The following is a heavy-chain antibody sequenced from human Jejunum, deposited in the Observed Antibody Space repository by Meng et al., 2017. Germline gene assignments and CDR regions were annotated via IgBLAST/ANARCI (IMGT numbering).Heavy chain of an antibody. J-gene: IGHJ4*02. D-gene: IGHD1-26*01. V-gene: IGHV4-59*01. CDR2: RHVTGTT. CDR1: GGSISSDS. CDR3: ARGWELLHS. Sequence: QVELKESGPGLVKPSVTLYLTCTIPGGSISSDSWSWNRQTPGKGLEWIGYRHVTGTTSYNPSLKSRLLISVDTSKNHFFLNVTSVTAADTAIYYCARGWELLHSWGQGTLVTVSS.